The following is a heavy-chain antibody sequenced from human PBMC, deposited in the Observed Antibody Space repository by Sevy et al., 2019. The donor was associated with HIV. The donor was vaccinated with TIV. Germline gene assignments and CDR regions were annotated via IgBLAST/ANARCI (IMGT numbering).Heavy chain of an antibody. Sequence: GGSLRLSCAASGFTFNAAWMTWVRQAPGKGLEWVSSISRSGGSTYYADSVKGRFTISRDNSKNTLYLQMNSLRAEETAVYYCAKVDVVVPVADYGLDVWGQGTTVTVSS. CDR2: ISRSGGST. J-gene: IGHJ6*02. CDR1: GFTFNAAW. CDR3: AKVDVVVPVADYGLDV. V-gene: IGHV3-23*01. D-gene: IGHD2-2*01.